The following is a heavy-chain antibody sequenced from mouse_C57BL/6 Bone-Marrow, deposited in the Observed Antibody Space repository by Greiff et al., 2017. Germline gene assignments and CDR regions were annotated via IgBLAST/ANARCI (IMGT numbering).Heavy chain of an antibody. CDR2: IHPNSGST. CDR1: GYTFTSYW. J-gene: IGHJ1*03. CDR3: ARGPYWYFDV. Sequence: QVQLQQPGAELVKPGASVKLSCKASGYTFTSYWMHWVKQRPGQGLEWIGIIHPNSGSTNYNEKFKSKATLTVDKSSSTAYIQLSSLTSEDSAVYYCARGPYWYFDVWGTGTTVTVSS. V-gene: IGHV1-64*01.